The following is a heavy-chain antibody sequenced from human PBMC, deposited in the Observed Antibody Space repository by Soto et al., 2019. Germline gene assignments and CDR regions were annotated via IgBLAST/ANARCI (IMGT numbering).Heavy chain of an antibody. CDR2: IYYSGST. CDR1: GGSIISGDYY. V-gene: IGHV4-30-4*01. Sequence: QVQLQESGPGLVKPSQTLSLTCTVSGGSIISGDYYWSWIRQPPGKGLEWIGYIYYSGSTYYNPSRKSRVTKAVGTSKNRCALTLSSVTAADTAVYYCASYLAYCGGDGYSRDDWGQGTLVTVSS. CDR3: ASYLAYCGGDGYSRDD. D-gene: IGHD2-21*02. J-gene: IGHJ4*02.